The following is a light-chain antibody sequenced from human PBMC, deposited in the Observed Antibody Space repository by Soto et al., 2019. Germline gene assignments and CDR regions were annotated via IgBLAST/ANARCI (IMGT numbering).Light chain of an antibody. J-gene: IGLJ3*02. CDR1: SSNIGAGYV. CDR2: GNS. Sequence: QSVLTQPPSVSGAPGQRVPISCTGSSSNIGAGYVVHWYQQLPGTDPKLLIYGNSNRPSGVPDRFSGSKSGTSASLAITGLQAEDEADYYCQSYDSSLSGWVFGGGTKLTVL. V-gene: IGLV1-40*01. CDR3: QSYDSSLSGWV.